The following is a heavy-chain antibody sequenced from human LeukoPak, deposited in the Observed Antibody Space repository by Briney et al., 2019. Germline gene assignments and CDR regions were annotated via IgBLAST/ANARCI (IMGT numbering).Heavy chain of an antibody. V-gene: IGHV1-18*01. D-gene: IGHD6-13*01. Sequence: GASVKVSCKASGYTFTSYGISWVRQAPGQGLEWMGWISAYNGNTNYAQKLQGRVTMTTDTSTSTAYMELRSLRSDDTAVYYCARLLSSSSWYGSKYFDYWGQGTLVTVSS. CDR1: GYTFTSYG. CDR3: ARLLSSSSWYGSKYFDY. J-gene: IGHJ4*02. CDR2: ISAYNGNT.